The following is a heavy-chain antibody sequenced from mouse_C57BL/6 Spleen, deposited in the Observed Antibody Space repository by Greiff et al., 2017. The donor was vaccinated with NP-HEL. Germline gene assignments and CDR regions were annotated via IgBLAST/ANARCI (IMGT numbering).Heavy chain of an antibody. D-gene: IGHD1-1*01. V-gene: IGHV1-18*01. CDR2: INPNNGGT. J-gene: IGHJ4*01. CDR3: ARATVAAMDY. CDR1: GYTFTDYN. Sequence: EVKVVESGPELVKPGASVKIPCKASGYTFTDYNMDWVKQSHGKSLEWIGDINPNNGGTIYNQKFKGKATLTVDKSSSTAYMELRSLTSEDTAVYYCARATVAAMDYWGQGTSVTVSS.